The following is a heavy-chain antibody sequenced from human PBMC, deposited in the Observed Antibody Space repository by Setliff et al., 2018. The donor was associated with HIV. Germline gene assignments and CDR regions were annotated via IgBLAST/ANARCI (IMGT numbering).Heavy chain of an antibody. CDR1: GYSFTSYW. J-gene: IGHJ6*03. CDR2: IYPGDSDT. Sequence: PGESLKISCKGSGYSFTSYWIGWVRQVPGKGLEWMGIIYPGDSDTRYSPSFQDQVTISADKSISTAYLQWCSLEASDTAMYYCARPRGGGEHYMDVWGKGTTVTVSS. D-gene: IGHD3-16*01. V-gene: IGHV5-51*01. CDR3: ARPRGGGEHYMDV.